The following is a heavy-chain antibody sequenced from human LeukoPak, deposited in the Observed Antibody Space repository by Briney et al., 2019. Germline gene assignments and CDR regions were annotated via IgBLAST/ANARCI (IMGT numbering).Heavy chain of an antibody. CDR3: ARELYPVPAAIIRYYYYYMDV. D-gene: IGHD2-2*02. V-gene: IGHV4-4*07. J-gene: IGHJ6*03. CDR1: GGFISSYY. CDR2: IYTSGST. Sequence: SETLSLTCTVSGGFISSYYWSWIRQPAGKGLEWIGRIYTSGSTNYNPSLKSRVTMSVDTSKNQFSLKLSSVTAADTAVYYCARELYPVPAAIIRYYYYYMDVWGKGTTVTVSS.